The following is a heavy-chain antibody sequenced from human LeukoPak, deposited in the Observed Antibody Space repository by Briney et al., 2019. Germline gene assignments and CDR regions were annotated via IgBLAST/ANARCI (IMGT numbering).Heavy chain of an antibody. V-gene: IGHV4-34*01. CDR2: INHSGSP. CDR1: GGSFSDYY. D-gene: IGHD3-9*01. CDR3: ARDQRKPYDILTGSNNWFDP. Sequence: SETLSLTCAVYGGSFSDYYWTWIRQPPGKGLEWIGEINHSGSPNNNPSLKSRVTISVDTSKNQFSLKLSSVTAADTAVYYCARDQRKPYDILTGSNNWFDPWGQGTLVTVSS. J-gene: IGHJ5*02.